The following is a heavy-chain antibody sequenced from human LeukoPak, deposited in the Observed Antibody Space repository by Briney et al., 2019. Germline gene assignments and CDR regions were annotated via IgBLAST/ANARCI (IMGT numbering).Heavy chain of an antibody. Sequence: ASVKVSCKVSGYTLTELSMHWVRQAPGKGLEWMGGFVPEDGETIYAQKFQGRVTMTEDTSTDTAYMELSSLRSEDTAVYYCATREYSSSSPTSWFDPWGQGTLVTVSS. V-gene: IGHV1-24*01. CDR2: FVPEDGET. CDR1: GYTLTELS. D-gene: IGHD6-6*01. J-gene: IGHJ5*02. CDR3: ATREYSSSSPTSWFDP.